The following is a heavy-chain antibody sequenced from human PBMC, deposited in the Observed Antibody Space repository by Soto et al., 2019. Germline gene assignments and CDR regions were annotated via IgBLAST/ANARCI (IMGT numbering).Heavy chain of an antibody. J-gene: IGHJ4*02. CDR1: GASIKSRNYF. Sequence: SETLSLTCTVSGASIKSRNYFWGWIRQPPGKGLEFVGSIHSSGGTYYDPSLKSRVTVSVDLSNSHFSLSLKSLTATDTAVYYCGRLAEAATGHTDFDFWGQGTLVTVSS. D-gene: IGHD2-15*01. CDR3: GRLAEAATGHTDFDF. CDR2: IHSSGGT. V-gene: IGHV4-39*02.